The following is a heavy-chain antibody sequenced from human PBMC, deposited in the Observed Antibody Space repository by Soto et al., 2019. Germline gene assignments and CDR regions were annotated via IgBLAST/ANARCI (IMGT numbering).Heavy chain of an antibody. CDR1: GFTFSDHY. D-gene: IGHD1-26*01. V-gene: IGHV3-72*01. J-gene: IGHJ4*02. CDR3: ATLERIVGGTWDY. CDR2: IRNRANSHTT. Sequence: EVQLVESGGGLVQPGGSLRLSCAASGFTFSDHYMDWFRQSPGKGLEWVGRIRNRANSHTTVYAASVKGRFTISRDDSKNSVFLEMNSLKTEDTAVYYCATLERIVGGTWDYWGQGTLVTVSS.